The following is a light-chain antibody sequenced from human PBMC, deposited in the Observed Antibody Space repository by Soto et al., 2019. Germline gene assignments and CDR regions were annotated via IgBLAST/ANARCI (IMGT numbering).Light chain of an antibody. Sequence: DIQMTQSPSTLSASVGDRVTITCRASQSISSRLAWYQQKPGKAPKLLIYDVSTLESGVPSRFSGSGSGTEFTLTRSSLQPDDFATYYCQQYNYRSIFGQGTKLEIK. CDR3: QQYNYRSI. CDR1: QSISSR. J-gene: IGKJ2*01. CDR2: DVS. V-gene: IGKV1-5*01.